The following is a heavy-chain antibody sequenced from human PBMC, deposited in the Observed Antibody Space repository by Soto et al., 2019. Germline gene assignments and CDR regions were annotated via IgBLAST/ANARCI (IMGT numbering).Heavy chain of an antibody. CDR1: GGSISSGAVNY. CDR3: ARERGVRDYCYHGIDV. D-gene: IGHD3-10*01. V-gene: IGHV4-31*03. J-gene: IGHJ6*02. CDR2: ISSSGNT. Sequence: SETLSLTCTVSGGSISSGAVNYWSWIRQLRGRGLEWIGFISSSGNTFYYPYLKSRISISADKTKNQFSLKLVSVTGADAAVYYCARERGVRDYCYHGIDVWGQGTPVTVSS.